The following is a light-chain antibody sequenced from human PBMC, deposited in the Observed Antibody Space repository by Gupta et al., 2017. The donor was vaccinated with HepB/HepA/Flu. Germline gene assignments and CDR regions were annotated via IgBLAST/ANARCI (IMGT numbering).Light chain of an antibody. Sequence: AGLTQPPSLSKDLRQTATLTCTGNSNNIGFLEAAWLQQHQGLPPKLVFQRDDNRPSGISKRFSASRSGNTASLTISRLRAEDEAEYFCASWDSILSSWVFGGGTKLTVL. CDR1: SNNIGFLE. J-gene: IGLJ3*02. CDR3: ASWDSILSSWV. CDR2: RDD. V-gene: IGLV10-54*04.